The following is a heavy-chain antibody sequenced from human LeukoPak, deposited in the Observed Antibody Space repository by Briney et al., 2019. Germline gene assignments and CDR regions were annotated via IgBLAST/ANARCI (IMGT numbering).Heavy chain of an antibody. V-gene: IGHV3-30*02. D-gene: IGHD3-22*01. Sequence: GGSLRLSCAASGFTFSGYGMHWVRQAPGKGLEWVAFVRYDSSNKYYADSVKGRFTVSRDNSKNTLYLQMNSLRAEDTAVYYCAKVIAYSFYYDSSGLRDYWGQGTLVTVSS. J-gene: IGHJ4*02. CDR3: AKVIAYSFYYDSSGLRDY. CDR1: GFTFSGYG. CDR2: VRYDSSNK.